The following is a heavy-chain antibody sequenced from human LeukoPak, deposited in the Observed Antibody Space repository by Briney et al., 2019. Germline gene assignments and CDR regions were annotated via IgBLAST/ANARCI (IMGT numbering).Heavy chain of an antibody. J-gene: IGHJ4*02. CDR3: AKDWTTVVTPKGYYFDS. D-gene: IGHD4-23*01. V-gene: IGHV3-23*01. Sequence: GGSLRLSCAASGFTFNNYAMSWVRQDPGKGQEWVSAISTTGGSTYYADSVKGRFTISRDNSKNTLSLQMDSLRVEDTAVYYCAKDWTTVVTPKGYYFDSWGQGTLVTVSS. CDR1: GFTFNNYA. CDR2: ISTTGGST.